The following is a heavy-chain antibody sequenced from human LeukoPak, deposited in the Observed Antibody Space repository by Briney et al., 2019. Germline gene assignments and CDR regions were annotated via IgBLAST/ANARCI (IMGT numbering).Heavy chain of an antibody. Sequence: GGSLRLSCAASGFIFSHYGVHWVRQAPGKGLEWVAVIWSDATNRFYATSVKGRFTISRDNFQNTVFLEMNSLRVEDTAIYYCARDAQRGFDYSNSLRYWGHGTLVTVSS. CDR2: IWSDATNR. CDR1: GFIFSHYG. CDR3: ARDAQRGFDYSNSLRY. J-gene: IGHJ4*01. D-gene: IGHD4-11*01. V-gene: IGHV3-30*12.